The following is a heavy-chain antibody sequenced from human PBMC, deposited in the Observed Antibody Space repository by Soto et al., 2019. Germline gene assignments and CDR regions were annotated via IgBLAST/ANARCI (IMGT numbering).Heavy chain of an antibody. D-gene: IGHD2-2*01. Sequence: GGSLRLSCAGSGFTFSGYAMTWVRQAPGKGLEWVSTTRSNGEYTYYGDSAKGRFTVSRDNSKNTLYLEMSSLRAEDTAVYYCAKDSRTVAVSAARVYGMDVWGQGTTVTVSS. J-gene: IGHJ6*02. CDR2: TRSNGEYT. V-gene: IGHV3-23*01. CDR3: AKDSRTVAVSAARVYGMDV. CDR1: GFTFSGYA.